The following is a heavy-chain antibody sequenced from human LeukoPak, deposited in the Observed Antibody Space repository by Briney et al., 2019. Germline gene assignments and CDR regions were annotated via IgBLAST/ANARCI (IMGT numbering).Heavy chain of an antibody. CDR2: ISNDGSNK. CDR1: GFTFSSYG. J-gene: IGHJ3*02. V-gene: IGHV3-30*18. Sequence: PGRSLRLSCVASGFTFSSYGMHWVRQAPGKGLEWVGVISNDGSNKYYADSVKGRFTISRDNSKNTLYLQMNSLRAEDTAVYYCAKGRGAFDIWGQGTMVTVSS. D-gene: IGHD3-10*01. CDR3: AKGRGAFDI.